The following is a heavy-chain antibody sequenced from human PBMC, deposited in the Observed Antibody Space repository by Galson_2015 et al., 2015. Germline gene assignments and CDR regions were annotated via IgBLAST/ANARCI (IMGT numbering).Heavy chain of an antibody. V-gene: IGHV3-33*01. CDR2: IWYDGSNK. Sequence: SLRLSCAASGFTFSSYGMHWVRQAPGKGLEWVAVIWYDGSNKYYADSVKGRFTISRDNSKNTLYLQMNSLRAEDTAVYYCARDISGLQQWGIAAAGVDYWGQGTLVTVSS. CDR1: GFTFSSYG. D-gene: IGHD6-13*01. J-gene: IGHJ4*02. CDR3: ARDISGLQQWGIAAAGVDY.